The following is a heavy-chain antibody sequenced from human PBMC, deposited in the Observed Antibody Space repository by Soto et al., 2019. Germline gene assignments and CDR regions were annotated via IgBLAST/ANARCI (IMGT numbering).Heavy chain of an antibody. J-gene: IGHJ4*02. CDR2: IYYSGST. CDR3: ARVLEPGRYERAYFDY. Sequence: SETLSLTCTVSGGSISSSSYYWGWIRQPPGKGLEWIGSIYYSGSTYYNPSLKSRVTISVDTSKNQFSLKLSSVTAADTAVYYCARVLEPGRYERAYFDYWGQGTLVTVSS. D-gene: IGHD1-1*01. V-gene: IGHV4-39*01. CDR1: GGSISSSSYY.